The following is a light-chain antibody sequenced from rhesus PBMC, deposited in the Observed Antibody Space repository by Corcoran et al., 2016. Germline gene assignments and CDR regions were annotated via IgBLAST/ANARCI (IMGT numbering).Light chain of an antibody. Sequence: DIVMTQTPLSLPVTLGEPASISCRSSQSLLSSNGYNSLSWYLQKSGQSPHLLIYYSSNRASGVPDRVSGCGSGKDFTLKISRVEAEDVGVYYCMQALQTPFTFGPGTKLDIK. CDR1: QSLLSSNGYNS. V-gene: IGKV2-60*01. CDR2: YSS. CDR3: MQALQTPFT. J-gene: IGKJ3*01.